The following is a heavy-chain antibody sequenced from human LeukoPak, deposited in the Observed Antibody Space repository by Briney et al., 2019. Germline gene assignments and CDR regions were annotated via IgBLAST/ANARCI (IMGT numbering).Heavy chain of an antibody. V-gene: IGHV1-2*02. J-gene: IGHJ4*02. CDR2: IKPDSGGT. CDR3: ARDAISRGIIDY. D-gene: IGHD3-10*01. CDR1: GYSFTGYY. Sequence: ASVKVSCKASGYSFTGYYVHWVRQAPGQGLEWMGWIKPDSGGTNFAQKFQGMVTMTRDTSISTAYMEVSRLTSDDTAVYYCARDAISRGIIDYWGQGTLATVSS.